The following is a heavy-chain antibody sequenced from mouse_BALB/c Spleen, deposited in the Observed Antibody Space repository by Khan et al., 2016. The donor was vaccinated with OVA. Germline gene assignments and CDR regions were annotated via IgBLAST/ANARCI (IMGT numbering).Heavy chain of an antibody. V-gene: IGHV3-2*02. CDR1: AYSIPSDYA. CDR3: ARDGSRYNYAMDY. J-gene: IGHJ4*01. Sequence: EVHLQEPGPGLVKPSQSLSLTCTVTAYSIPSDYAWNWIRQFPGNKLEWMGYISYSGSTNSNPALKSRTHITRDTSKNQFFLQLNSVTTEDTATYYCARDGSRYNYAMDYWGQGTSVTVSA. D-gene: IGHD2-3*01. CDR2: ISYSGST.